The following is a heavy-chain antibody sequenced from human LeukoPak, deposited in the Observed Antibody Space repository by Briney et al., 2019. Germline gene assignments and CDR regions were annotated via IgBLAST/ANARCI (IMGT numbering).Heavy chain of an antibody. Sequence: PSETLSLTCTVSGGSISSSGYCWGWIRQPPGKGLEWIGSIDYSGNTNYNPSLKSRVTISVDMSKNQFSLKLSSVTAADTAVYYCARGPWAIFGVATTDFDPWGQGTLVTVSS. J-gene: IGHJ5*02. CDR1: GGSISSSGYC. CDR2: IDYSGNT. CDR3: ARGPWAIFGVATTDFDP. V-gene: IGHV4-39*01. D-gene: IGHD3-3*01.